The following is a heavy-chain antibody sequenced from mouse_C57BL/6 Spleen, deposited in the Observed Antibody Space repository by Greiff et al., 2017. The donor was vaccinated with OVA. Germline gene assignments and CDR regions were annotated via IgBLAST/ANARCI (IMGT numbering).Heavy chain of an antibody. J-gene: IGHJ2*01. CDR2: ISDGGSYT. V-gene: IGHV5-4*01. Sequence: DVMLVESGGGLVKPGGSLKLSCAASGFTFSSYAMSWVRQTPEKRLEWVATISDGGSYTYYPDNVKGRFTISRDNAKNNLYLQMSHLKSEDTAMYYCARDGDYYGSRGFDYWGQGTTLTVSS. CDR1: GFTFSSYA. CDR3: ARDGDYYGSRGFDY. D-gene: IGHD1-1*01.